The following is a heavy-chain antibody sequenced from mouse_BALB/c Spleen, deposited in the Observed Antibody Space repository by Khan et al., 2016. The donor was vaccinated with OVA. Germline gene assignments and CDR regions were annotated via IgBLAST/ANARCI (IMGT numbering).Heavy chain of an antibody. Sequence: QVQLKESGPGLVAPSQSLSITCTVSGFSLSRYSVHWVRQPPGKGLEWLGIMWTGGSTDYNSALKSRLSISKDNSKSQVFYKMNSLQTDDPAMYYCATNRDGGSYWYFDVWGAGTTVTVSS. CDR3: ATNRDGGSYWYFDV. D-gene: IGHD3-3*01. J-gene: IGHJ1*01. CDR1: GFSLSRYS. CDR2: MWTGGST. V-gene: IGHV2-6-4*01.